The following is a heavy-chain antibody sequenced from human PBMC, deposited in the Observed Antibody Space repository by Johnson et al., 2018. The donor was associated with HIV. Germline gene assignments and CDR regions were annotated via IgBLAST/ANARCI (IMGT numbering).Heavy chain of an antibody. V-gene: IGHV3-30*09. CDR2: ISYDGSNK. J-gene: IGHJ3*02. CDR1: GFTFSSYA. Sequence: QVQVVESGGGVVQPGRSLRLSCAASGFTFSSYAMHWVRQAPGKGLEWVAVISYDGSNKNYADSVKGRFAFSRDNSKNTLYLQMNSLRAEDTAVYYCAREGPSERAGFDIWGQGTMVTVSS. CDR3: AREGPSERAGFDI.